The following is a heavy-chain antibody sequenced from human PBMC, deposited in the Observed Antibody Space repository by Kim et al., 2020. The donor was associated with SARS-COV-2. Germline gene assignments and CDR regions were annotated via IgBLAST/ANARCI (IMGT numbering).Heavy chain of an antibody. D-gene: IGHD3-10*01. J-gene: IGHJ4*02. V-gene: IGHV4-34*01. Sequence: SETLSLTCAVYGGSFSGYYWSWIRQPPGKGLEWIGEINHSGSTNYNPSLQSRVTISVDTSRNQFSLKLSSVTAADTAVYYCARRAPRLLRFGELVYPSSFDYWGQGDLVTVAS. CDR1: GGSFSGYY. CDR2: INHSGST. CDR3: ARRAPRLLRFGELVYPSSFDY.